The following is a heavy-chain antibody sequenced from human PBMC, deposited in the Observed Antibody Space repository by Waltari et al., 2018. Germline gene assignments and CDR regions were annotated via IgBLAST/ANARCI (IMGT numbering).Heavy chain of an antibody. J-gene: IGHJ4*02. Sequence: QLQLQESGPGLVKPSGTLSPISAVSGDSMNYWWSWVRQPPGKGLEWIGQVLGSGRTNYDPSFASRVTISLDTSTHQFALKMTSATAADTALYYCARDRGRGLYLDTWGQGILVTVSP. CDR1: GDSMNYW. CDR3: ARDRGRGLYLDT. V-gene: IGHV4-4*02. CDR2: VLGSGRT. D-gene: IGHD2-15*01.